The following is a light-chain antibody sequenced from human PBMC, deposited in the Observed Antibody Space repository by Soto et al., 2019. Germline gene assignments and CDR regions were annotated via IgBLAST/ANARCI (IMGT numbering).Light chain of an antibody. CDR2: GAS. J-gene: IGKJ1*01. Sequence: EIVLTQSPGTLSLSPGERATISCRASQSVSNNYLAWYQQQPGQAPRLLIYGASNRATGLPDRFSGSGSGTDFTLIISRLEAEDVAVYYCQQYGSSGTFGQGTKVEIK. V-gene: IGKV3-20*01. CDR1: QSVSNNY. CDR3: QQYGSSGT.